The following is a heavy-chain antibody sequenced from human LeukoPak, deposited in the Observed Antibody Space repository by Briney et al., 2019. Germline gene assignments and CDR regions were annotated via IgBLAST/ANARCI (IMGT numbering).Heavy chain of an antibody. V-gene: IGHV4-34*01. Sequence: SETLSLTCAVYGGSFSGYYWSWIRQPPGMGLQWIGEINHSGSTNYNPSLKSRVTISVDTSKNQFSLKLSSVTAADTAVYFCARGPYSYDSSGAFDIWGQGTMVTVSS. CDR2: INHSGST. CDR1: GGSFSGYY. D-gene: IGHD3-22*01. J-gene: IGHJ3*02. CDR3: ARGPYSYDSSGAFDI.